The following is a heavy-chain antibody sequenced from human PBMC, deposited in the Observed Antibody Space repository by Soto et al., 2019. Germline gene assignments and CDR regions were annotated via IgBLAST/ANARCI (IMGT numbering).Heavy chain of an antibody. Sequence: GASVKVSCKASGGTFSSYAISWVRQAPGQGLEWMGGIIPIFGTANYAQKFQGRVTITADESTSTAYMELSSLRSEDTAVYYCARVGYDSSGYYYPLGFDYWGQGTLVTV. J-gene: IGHJ4*02. CDR1: GGTFSSYA. V-gene: IGHV1-69*13. CDR2: IIPIFGTA. D-gene: IGHD3-22*01. CDR3: ARVGYDSSGYYYPLGFDY.